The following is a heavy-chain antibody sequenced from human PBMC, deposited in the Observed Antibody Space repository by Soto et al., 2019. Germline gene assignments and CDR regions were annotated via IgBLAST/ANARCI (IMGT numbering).Heavy chain of an antibody. D-gene: IGHD5-18*01. CDR1: GFTFSSYS. Sequence: GGSLRLSCAASGFTFSSYSMHWVRQAPGKGLEWVSYISSSGSTIYHADSVKGRFTISRDNSKNTLFLQMNSLRVEDTAVYYCAKDGGRGNTYAWDFDYWGQGALVTVSS. V-gene: IGHV3-48*04. CDR2: ISSSGSTI. J-gene: IGHJ4*02. CDR3: AKDGGRGNTYAWDFDY.